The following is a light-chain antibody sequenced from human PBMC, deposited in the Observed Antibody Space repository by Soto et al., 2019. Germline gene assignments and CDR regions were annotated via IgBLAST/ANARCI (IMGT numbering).Light chain of an antibody. CDR1: QGISSY. Sequence: IQLTHTPSSLSASLGEKVAISFRAGQGISSYLGLYQPTPGKAAKLLIYAASTLQTGVSSRFSGGGSGTDFPLIISRLQSEDFATYYCQQLNVYPSTFGGGTKVE. V-gene: IGKV1-9*01. CDR3: QQLNVYPST. CDR2: AAS. J-gene: IGKJ4*01.